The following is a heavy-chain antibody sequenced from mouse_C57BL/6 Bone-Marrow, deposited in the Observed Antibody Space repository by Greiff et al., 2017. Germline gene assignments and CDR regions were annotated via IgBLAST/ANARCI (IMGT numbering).Heavy chain of an antibody. CDR2: IHPSDSDT. Sequence: QVQLKQPGAELVKPGASVKVSCKASGYTFTSYWMHWVKQRPGQGLEWIGRIHPSDSDTNYNQKFKGKATLTVDKSSSTAYMQLSSLTSEDSAVYYCAIRVVATGYFDYGGQGTTLTVSS. CDR3: AIRVVATGYFDY. D-gene: IGHD1-1*01. V-gene: IGHV1-74*01. CDR1: GYTFTSYW. J-gene: IGHJ2*01.